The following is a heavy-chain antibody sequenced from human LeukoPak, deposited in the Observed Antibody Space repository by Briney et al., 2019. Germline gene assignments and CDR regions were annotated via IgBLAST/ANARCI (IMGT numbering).Heavy chain of an antibody. CDR3: AKVRQVGYYGSGSYSHYFDY. V-gene: IGHV3-30*18. CDR1: GFTFSSYG. J-gene: IGHJ4*02. CDR2: ISYDGSNK. D-gene: IGHD3-10*01. Sequence: GGSLRLSCAASGFTFSSYGMHWVRQAPGKGLEWVAVISYDGSNKYYADSVKGRFTISRDNSKNTLYLQMNSLRAEDTAVYYCAKVRQVGYYGSGSYSHYFDYWGQGTLVTVSS.